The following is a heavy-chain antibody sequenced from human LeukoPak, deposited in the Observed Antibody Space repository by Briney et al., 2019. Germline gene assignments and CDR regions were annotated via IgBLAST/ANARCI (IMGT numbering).Heavy chain of an antibody. V-gene: IGHV4-59*01. D-gene: IGHD1-26*01. Sequence: SETLSLTCTVSGGSISSYYWSWIRQPPGKGLEWIGYIYYSGSTNYNPSLKSRVTISVDTPKNQLSLRLSSVTAADTAVYYCARQYSGSYGFDYWGQGTLVTVSS. CDR2: IYYSGST. J-gene: IGHJ4*02. CDR1: GGSISSYY. CDR3: ARQYSGSYGFDY.